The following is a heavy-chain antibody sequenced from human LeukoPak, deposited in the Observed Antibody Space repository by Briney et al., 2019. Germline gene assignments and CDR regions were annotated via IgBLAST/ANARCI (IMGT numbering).Heavy chain of an antibody. V-gene: IGHV3-23*01. CDR3: AKTRRYFDWFDY. Sequence: GGSPRLSCAASGFTFSSYGMHWVRQAPGKGLEWVSAISGSGGSTYYADSVKGRFTISRDNSKNTLYLQMNSLRAEDTAVYYCAKTRRYFDWFDYWGQGTLVTVSS. CDR1: GFTFSSYG. CDR2: ISGSGGST. J-gene: IGHJ5*01. D-gene: IGHD3-9*01.